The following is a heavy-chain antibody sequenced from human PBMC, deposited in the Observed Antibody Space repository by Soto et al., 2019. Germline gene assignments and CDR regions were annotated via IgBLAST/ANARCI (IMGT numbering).Heavy chain of an antibody. V-gene: IGHV4-4*02. CDR3: ERDNRGRIQGYYGMDV. CDR2: IYHSGST. J-gene: IGHJ6*02. Sequence: KSSETLSLTCAVSGGSTSSSNWWSWVRQPPGKGLEWIGEIYHSGSTNYNPSLKSRVTISVDKSKNQFSLKLSSVTAADTAVYYCERDNRGRIQGYYGMDVWGQGTTVTVSS. CDR1: GGSTSSSNW. D-gene: IGHD5-18*01.